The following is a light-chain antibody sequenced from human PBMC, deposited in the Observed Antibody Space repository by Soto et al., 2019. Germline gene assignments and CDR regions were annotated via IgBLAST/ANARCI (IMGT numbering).Light chain of an antibody. J-gene: IGKJ4*01. CDR2: LGS. V-gene: IGKV2-28*01. Sequence: VVLTQSPLSLPVTPGEPASISRRSSHSLLYSNGYNYLDWYLQKPGQSPQLLIYLGSNRSSGVPDRFSGSASGTDFTLKISRVEAEDVGIFYCMQALHIPLTFGGGTKVEIK. CDR3: MQALHIPLT. CDR1: HSLLYSNGYNY.